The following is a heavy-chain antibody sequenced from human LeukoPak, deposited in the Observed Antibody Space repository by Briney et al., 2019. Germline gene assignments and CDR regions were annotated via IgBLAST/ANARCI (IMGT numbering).Heavy chain of an antibody. D-gene: IGHD3-22*01. Sequence: ASVKVSCKASGGTFSSYAISWVRQAPGQGLEWMGIINPSGGSTSYAQKFQGRVTMTRDTSTSTVYMELSSLRSEDTAVYYCARARYYYDSSGYLFDYWGQGTLVTVSS. CDR3: ARARYYYDSSGYLFDY. CDR1: GGTFSSYA. J-gene: IGHJ4*02. V-gene: IGHV1-46*01. CDR2: INPSGGST.